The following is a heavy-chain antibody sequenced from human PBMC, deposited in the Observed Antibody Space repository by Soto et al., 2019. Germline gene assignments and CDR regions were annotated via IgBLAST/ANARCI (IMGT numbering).Heavy chain of an antibody. CDR2: IYHNGSP. D-gene: IGHD3-9*01. V-gene: IGHV4-4*02. J-gene: IGHJ4*02. CDR1: GGSISSTNW. Sequence: SETLSLTCVVSGGSISSTNWWTWVRQPPGKRLEWIGEIYHNGSPTYSPSLRGRATISVDKSNNQFSLRLRSVTAADTAVYYCARGGNYDILTGFPYYFDYWGQGTLVTVSS. CDR3: ARGGNYDILTGFPYYFDY.